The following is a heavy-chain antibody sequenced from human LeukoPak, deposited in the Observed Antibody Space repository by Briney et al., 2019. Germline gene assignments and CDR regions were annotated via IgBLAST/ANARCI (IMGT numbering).Heavy chain of an antibody. V-gene: IGHV5-51*01. D-gene: IGHD6-19*01. J-gene: IGHJ4*02. Sequence: GESLKISCKGSGYSFTSYWIGWVRQMPGKGLEWMGIIYPGDSDTRYSPSFQGQVTISADKSISTAYLQWSSLKASDTAMYYCARQGAGYSSGWYKSLGYYFDYWGQGTLVTVSP. CDR3: ARQGAGYSSGWYKSLGYYFDY. CDR1: GYSFTSYW. CDR2: IYPGDSDT.